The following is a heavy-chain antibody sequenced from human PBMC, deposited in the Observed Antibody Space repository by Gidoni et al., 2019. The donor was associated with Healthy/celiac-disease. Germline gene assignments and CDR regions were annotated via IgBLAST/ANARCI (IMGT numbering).Heavy chain of an antibody. J-gene: IGHJ4*02. Sequence: QVPLVQSWAEVKKPGASVKVSCKASGYTFLSYYMHWVRQAPGQGLEWMGRINPSGGSTSYAQKFQGRVTMTRDTSTSTVYMELSSLRSEDTAVYYCARDPGVHSYGLDYFDYWGQGTLVTVSS. CDR1: GYTFLSYY. D-gene: IGHD5-18*01. CDR3: ARDPGVHSYGLDYFDY. CDR2: INPSGGST. V-gene: IGHV1-46*01.